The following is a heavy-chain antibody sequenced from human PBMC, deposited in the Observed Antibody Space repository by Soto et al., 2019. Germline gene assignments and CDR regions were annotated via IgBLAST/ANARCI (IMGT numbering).Heavy chain of an antibody. J-gene: IGHJ4*02. Sequence: SVKVSCKASGGTFSSYAISWVRQAHEQGLEWMGGIIPIFGTANYAQKFQGRVTITADESTSTAYMELSSLRSEDTAVYYCAIYYYDSSGYYFRASYYFDYWGQGTLVTVSS. V-gene: IGHV1-69*13. D-gene: IGHD3-22*01. CDR1: GGTFSSYA. CDR3: AIYYYDSSGYYFRASYYFDY. CDR2: IIPIFGTA.